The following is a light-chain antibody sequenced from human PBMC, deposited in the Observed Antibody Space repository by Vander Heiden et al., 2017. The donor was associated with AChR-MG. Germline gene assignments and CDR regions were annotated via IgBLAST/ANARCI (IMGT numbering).Light chain of an antibody. CDR2: DAS. CDR1: QDISNW. Sequence: DIQMTQSPSSVSASVGDRVTITCRASQDISNWLAWYQQRPGKAPKLLIYDASSLQTGVPSRFSGSGSGTDFTLTINSLQPEDFATYYCYQSSSFLQLTFGGGTKVEIK. CDR3: YQSSSFLQLT. V-gene: IGKV1-12*01. J-gene: IGKJ4*01.